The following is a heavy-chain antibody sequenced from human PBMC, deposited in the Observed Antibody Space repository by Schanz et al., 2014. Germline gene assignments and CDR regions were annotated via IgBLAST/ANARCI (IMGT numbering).Heavy chain of an antibody. CDR1: GYTFTTYG. Sequence: QVQLVQSGAEVKKPGASVKVSCKASGYTFTTYGISWVRQAPGQGLEWMGWISAYNGHTNYAQKFQGRVTMTTDTSTSTAYMELRSLRSDDAAVYFWSRDRGHVEQLVLEWYYAMDVWGQGTTVAVSS. J-gene: IGHJ6*02. CDR3: SRDRGHVEQLVLEWYYAMDV. V-gene: IGHV1-18*01. D-gene: IGHD6-6*01. CDR2: ISAYNGHT.